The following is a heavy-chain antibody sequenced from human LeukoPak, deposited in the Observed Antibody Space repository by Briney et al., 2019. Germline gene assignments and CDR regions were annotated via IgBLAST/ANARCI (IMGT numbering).Heavy chain of an antibody. V-gene: IGHV3-21*01. CDR3: ARDEVVAADFDY. CDR1: GFTFSTYS. Sequence: GGSLRLSCAASGFTFSTYSMNWVRQAPGKGLEWLSSITRSSYIYYADSVKGRFTISRDNAKDSLYLQMNSLRAEDTAVYYCARDEVVAADFDYWGQGTLVTVSS. D-gene: IGHD2-15*01. CDR2: ITRSSYI. J-gene: IGHJ4*02.